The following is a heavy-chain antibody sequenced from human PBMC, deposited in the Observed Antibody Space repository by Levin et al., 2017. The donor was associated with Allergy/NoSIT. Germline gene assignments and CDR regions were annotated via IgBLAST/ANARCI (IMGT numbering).Heavy chain of an antibody. Sequence: GESLKISCAASGFTVSTNYVSWVRQAPGKGLEWVSTIYIRGNTYYADSVKDRFTTSRDNSKNTLYLQMNSLRAEDTAVYYCAKEFYDYVWGSFYGMDVWGQGTTVTVSS. V-gene: IGHV3-53*03. CDR1: GFTVSTNY. CDR2: IYIRGNT. J-gene: IGHJ6*02. CDR3: AKEFYDYVWGSFYGMDV. D-gene: IGHD3-16*01.